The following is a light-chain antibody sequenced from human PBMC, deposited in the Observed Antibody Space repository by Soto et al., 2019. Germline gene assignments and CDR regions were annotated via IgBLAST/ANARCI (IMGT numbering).Light chain of an antibody. CDR3: SSYAGYSTSVV. J-gene: IGLJ2*01. CDR2: EGN. CDR1: SSDVGSYNL. Sequence: QSVLTQPASVSGSPGQSITISCTGTSSDVGSYNLVSWYQQHPGKAPKLMIYEGNKRPSGVSDRFSGSKSGNTASLTISGLQAEDEAEYYCSSYAGYSTSVVFGGGTKVTVL. V-gene: IGLV2-23*01.